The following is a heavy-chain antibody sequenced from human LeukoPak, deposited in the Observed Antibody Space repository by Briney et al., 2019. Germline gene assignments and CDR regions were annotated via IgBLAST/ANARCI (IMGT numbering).Heavy chain of an antibody. CDR2: ISSSSSYI. D-gene: IGHD6-19*01. J-gene: IGHJ6*02. CDR3: ARDSSGDARYGMDV. Sequence: GGSLRLSCAASGFTFSSYSMNWVRQAPGKGLEWVSSISSSSSYIYYADSVKGRFTISRDNAKNSLYLQMNSLRAGDTAVYYCARDSSGDARYGMDVWGQGTTVTVSS. CDR1: GFTFSSYS. V-gene: IGHV3-21*01.